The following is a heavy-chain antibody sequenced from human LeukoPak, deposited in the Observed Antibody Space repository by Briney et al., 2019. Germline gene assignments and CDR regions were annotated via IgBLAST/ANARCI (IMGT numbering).Heavy chain of an antibody. Sequence: PGGSLRLSCAASGFTFSSYAMSWVRQAPGKGLEWVATFSGTSDNTYYPGSVKGRFTISRDNSKNTLFLQMNSLRAEDTAVYFCAKRAPYYFDYWGQGTLVTVSS. V-gene: IGHV3-23*01. CDR2: FSGTSDNT. CDR1: GFTFSSYA. CDR3: AKRAPYYFDY. J-gene: IGHJ4*02.